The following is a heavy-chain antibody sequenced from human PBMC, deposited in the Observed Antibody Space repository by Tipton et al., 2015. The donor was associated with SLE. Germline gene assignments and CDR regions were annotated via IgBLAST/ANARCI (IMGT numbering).Heavy chain of an antibody. CDR3: ARVGSAVAGPAKSPGGFDY. CDR1: GGSISSYY. D-gene: IGHD6-19*01. Sequence: TLSLTCTVSGGSISSYYWSWIRQPPGKGLEWIGYIYYSGSTNYNPSLKSRVTISVDTSKNQFSLKLSSVTAADTAGYYRARVGSAVAGPAKSPGGFDYWGQGTLVTVSS. V-gene: IGHV4-59*01. J-gene: IGHJ4*02. CDR2: IYYSGST.